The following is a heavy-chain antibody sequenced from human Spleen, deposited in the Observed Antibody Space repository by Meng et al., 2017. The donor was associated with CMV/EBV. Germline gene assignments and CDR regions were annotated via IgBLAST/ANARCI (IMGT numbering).Heavy chain of an antibody. V-gene: IGHV1-2*06. CDR3: AREYSGSYYWFDP. CDR1: GYTFTGYY. CDR2: INPNSGGT. J-gene: IGHJ5*02. D-gene: IGHD1-26*01. Sequence: QVQLVQSGAEVKKPGASVQVSCKASGYTFTGYYMHWVRQAPGQGLEWMGRINPNSGGTNYAQKFQGRVTMTRDTSISTAYMELSRLRSDDTAVYYCAREYSGSYYWFDPWGQGTLVTVSS.